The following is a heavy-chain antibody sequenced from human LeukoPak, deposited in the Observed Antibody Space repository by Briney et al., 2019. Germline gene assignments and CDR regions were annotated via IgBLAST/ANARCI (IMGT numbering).Heavy chain of an antibody. Sequence: PGGSLRLSCAASGFTFSSYDMHWVRQATGKGLEWVSAIGTAGDTYYPGSVKGRFTISRENAKNSLYLQMNSLRAGDTAVYYCARAARFHGSGSFDFDYWGQGTLVTVSS. CDR3: ARAARFHGSGSFDFDY. CDR2: IGTAGDT. V-gene: IGHV3-13*04. CDR1: GFTFSSYD. D-gene: IGHD3-10*01. J-gene: IGHJ4*02.